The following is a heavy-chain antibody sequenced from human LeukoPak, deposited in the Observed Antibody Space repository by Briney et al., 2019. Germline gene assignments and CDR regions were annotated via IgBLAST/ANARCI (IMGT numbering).Heavy chain of an antibody. D-gene: IGHD3-16*01. CDR3: AKRFFGVKGAFDI. V-gene: IGHV3-23*01. J-gene: IGHJ3*02. CDR1: GFTFSSYA. Sequence: GGSLRLSCAASGFTFSSYAISWVRQAPGKGLEWVSAISGSGGSTYYADSVKGRFTISRDNSKNTLYLQMNSLRAEDTAVYYCAKRFFGVKGAFDIWGQGTMVTVSS. CDR2: ISGSGGST.